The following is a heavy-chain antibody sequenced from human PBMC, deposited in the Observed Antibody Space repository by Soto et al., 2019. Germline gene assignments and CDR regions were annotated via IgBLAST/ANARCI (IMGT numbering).Heavy chain of an antibody. CDR3: AVGSYNPSDY. V-gene: IGHV5-10-1*04. J-gene: IGHJ4*02. CDR1: GYSFTSYW. D-gene: IGHD1-1*01. CDR2: IDPSDSYT. Sequence: GESLKISCKGSGYSFTSYWISWVRQMPGKGLEWMGRIDPSDSYTRYSPSFQGQVTISADKSISTAYLQWSSLKASDTAMYYCAVGSYNPSDYWGQGTLVTVSS.